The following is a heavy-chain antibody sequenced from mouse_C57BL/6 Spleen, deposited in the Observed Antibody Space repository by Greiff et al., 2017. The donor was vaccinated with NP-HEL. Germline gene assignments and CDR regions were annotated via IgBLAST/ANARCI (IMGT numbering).Heavy chain of an antibody. CDR2: ISSGSSTI. CDR1: GFTFSDYG. J-gene: IGHJ4*01. Sequence: EVKLQESGGGLVKPGGSLKLSCAASGFTFSDYGMHWVRQAPEKGLEWVAYISSGSSTIYYADTVKGRFTISRDNAKNTLFLQMTSLRSEDTAMYYCARNGKGPMDYWGQGTSVTVSS. D-gene: IGHD2-1*01. V-gene: IGHV5-17*01. CDR3: ARNGKGPMDY.